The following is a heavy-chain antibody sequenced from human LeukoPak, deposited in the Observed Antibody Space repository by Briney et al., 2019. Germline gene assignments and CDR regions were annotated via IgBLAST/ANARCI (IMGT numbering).Heavy chain of an antibody. V-gene: IGHV3-48*03. CDR2: ISSSGSTI. CDR3: VKKGVYAEFDY. CDR1: GFTFSSYE. Sequence: GGCLRLSCAASGFTFSSYEMNWVRQAPGKGLEWVSYISSSGSTIYYADSVKGRFTISRDNSKNTLYLQMNSLRAEDTAVYYCVKKGVYAEFDYWGQGTLVTVSS. D-gene: IGHD2-8*01. J-gene: IGHJ4*02.